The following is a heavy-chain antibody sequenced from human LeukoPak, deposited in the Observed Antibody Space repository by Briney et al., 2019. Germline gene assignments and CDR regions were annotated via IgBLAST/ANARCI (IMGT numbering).Heavy chain of an antibody. Sequence: GGSLRLSCAASGLTVSSNYMTWVRQAPGKGLEWVSVIYVDGSTYYADSLKGRFTISRDNSKNTLYLQMNSLRADHTAVYYCARDVSHRHLDYWGQGTLVTVSS. D-gene: IGHD2/OR15-2a*01. J-gene: IGHJ4*02. V-gene: IGHV3-66*01. CDR3: ARDVSHRHLDY. CDR2: IYVDGST. CDR1: GLTVSSNY.